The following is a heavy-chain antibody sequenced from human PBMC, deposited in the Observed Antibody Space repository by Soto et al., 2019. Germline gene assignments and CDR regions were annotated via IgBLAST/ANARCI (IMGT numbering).Heavy chain of an antibody. CDR3: ARPMDSWGEPHYFDS. V-gene: IGHV5-51*01. CDR2: IYPDDSET. J-gene: IGHJ4*02. CDR1: GYTFSSNW. D-gene: IGHD3-16*01. Sequence: PGESLKISCQASGYTFSSNWIGWVRQMPGKGLEWMGIIYPDDSETRYSPSFQGQVTISADRPFNTAYLQWASLQASDTAIYYCARPMDSWGEPHYFDSWGQGTMVTVSS.